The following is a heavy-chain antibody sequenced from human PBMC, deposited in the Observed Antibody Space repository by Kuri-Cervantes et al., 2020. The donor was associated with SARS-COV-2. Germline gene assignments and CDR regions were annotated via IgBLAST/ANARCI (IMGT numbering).Heavy chain of an antibody. Sequence: GSLRLSCTVSGASMSDPMSHYYWNWIRLTPGKGLEWIGYIFHTGSNSQNPSLKSRVTISLDTPKNQFSLSLNSVTPADTAVYYCATKLFGEHWFDPWGQGILVTVSS. CDR2: IFHTGSN. CDR3: ATKLFGEHWFDP. V-gene: IGHV4-61*01. J-gene: IGHJ5*02. CDR1: GASMSDPMSHYY. D-gene: IGHD3-10*01.